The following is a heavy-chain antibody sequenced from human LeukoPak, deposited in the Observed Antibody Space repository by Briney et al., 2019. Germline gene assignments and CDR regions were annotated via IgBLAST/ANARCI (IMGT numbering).Heavy chain of an antibody. CDR2: IKGDGSER. D-gene: IGHD3-3*01. CDR1: AFIHSGHW. V-gene: IGHV3-7*03. J-gene: IGHJ4*02. Sequence: EGSLRLSCEGSAFIHSGHWMNWVRQTPGKGLEWVASIKGDGSERQYVESVKGRFSISRDNTKGSLFLQLNSLRAEDTAVYYCARYFFFFSSRRRHTRFDYWGQGTLVAVSS. CDR3: ARYFFFFSSRRRHTRFDY.